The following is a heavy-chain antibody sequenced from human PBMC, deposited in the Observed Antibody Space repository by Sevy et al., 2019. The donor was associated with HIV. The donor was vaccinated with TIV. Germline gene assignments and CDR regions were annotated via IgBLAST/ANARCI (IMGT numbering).Heavy chain of an antibody. V-gene: IGHV3-33*01. CDR3: ASGAYYXASRTENFDY. Sequence: GGSLRLSCAASGFTFSSYGMHWVRQAPGKGLGWVALIWYDGSSKYYADSVKGRFTISRDNSKNTLYLQMNSLRAEDTAVYYCASGAYYXASRTENFDYWGQGTLVTVSS. CDR1: GFTFSSYG. J-gene: IGHJ4*02. CDR2: IWYDGSSK. D-gene: IGHD3-10*01.